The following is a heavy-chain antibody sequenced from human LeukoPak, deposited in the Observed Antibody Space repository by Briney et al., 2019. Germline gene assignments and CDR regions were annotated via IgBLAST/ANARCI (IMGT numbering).Heavy chain of an antibody. Sequence: VASVKVSSKASGYTFTGYYMHWVRQAPGQGLEWIGWINPNSGGTNYAQKFQGRVTMTRDTSISTAYMELSRLRSDDTAVYYCALTYYDFWSGYLYYYYYMDVWGKGTTVTISS. D-gene: IGHD3-3*01. CDR2: INPNSGGT. V-gene: IGHV1-2*02. CDR3: ALTYYDFWSGYLYYYYYMDV. CDR1: GYTFTGYY. J-gene: IGHJ6*03.